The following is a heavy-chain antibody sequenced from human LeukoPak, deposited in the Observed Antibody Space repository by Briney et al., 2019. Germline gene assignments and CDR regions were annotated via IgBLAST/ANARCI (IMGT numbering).Heavy chain of an antibody. Sequence: SETLSLTCTVSGYSISSGYYWGWIRQPPGKGLEWIGSIYHSGSTYYNPSLKSRVTISVDTSKNQFSLKLSSVTAADTAVYYCARVPHIVLMVYAGEYYFDYWGQGTLVTVSS. V-gene: IGHV4-38-2*02. J-gene: IGHJ4*02. CDR1: GYSISSGYY. CDR3: ARVPHIVLMVYAGEYYFDY. CDR2: IYHSGST. D-gene: IGHD2-8*01.